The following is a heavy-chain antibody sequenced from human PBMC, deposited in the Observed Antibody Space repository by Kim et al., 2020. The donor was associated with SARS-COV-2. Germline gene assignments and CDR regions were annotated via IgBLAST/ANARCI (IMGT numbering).Heavy chain of an antibody. D-gene: IGHD6-19*01. J-gene: IGHJ4*02. CDR2: IRSKANSYAT. Sequence: GGSLRLSCAASGFTFSGSAMHWVRQASGKGLEWVGRIRSKANSYATAYTASVKGRFTISRDDSKNTAYLQMNSLKTEDTAVYYCTEESNGWSFDYWGQGTLVSVSS. V-gene: IGHV3-73*01. CDR3: TEESNGWSFDY. CDR1: GFTFSGSA.